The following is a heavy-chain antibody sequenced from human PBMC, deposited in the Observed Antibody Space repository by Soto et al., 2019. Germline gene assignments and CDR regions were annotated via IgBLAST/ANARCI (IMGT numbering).Heavy chain of an antibody. CDR1: GFTFSSYG. CDR2: ISYDGSNK. D-gene: IGHD1-26*01. J-gene: IGHJ6*02. CDR3: AKGVPATSYYYYDGMDV. V-gene: IGHV3-30*18. Sequence: SLRLSCAASGFTFSSYGMHWVRQAPGKGLEWVAVISYDGSNKYYADSVKGRFTISRDNSKNTLYLQMNSLRAEDAAVYYCAKGVPATSYYYYDGMDVWGQGTTVTVSS.